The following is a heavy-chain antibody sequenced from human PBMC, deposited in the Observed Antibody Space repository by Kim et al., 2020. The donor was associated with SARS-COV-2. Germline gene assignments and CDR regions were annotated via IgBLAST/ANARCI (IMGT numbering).Heavy chain of an antibody. CDR3: ARGLSLLAPDY. D-gene: IGHD3-16*01. V-gene: IGHV4-34*01. J-gene: IGHJ4*02. CDR2: T. Sequence: TNYNTSLKSRVTISVDTSKNQFSLKLSSVTAADTAVYYCARGLSLLAPDYWGQGTLVTVSS.